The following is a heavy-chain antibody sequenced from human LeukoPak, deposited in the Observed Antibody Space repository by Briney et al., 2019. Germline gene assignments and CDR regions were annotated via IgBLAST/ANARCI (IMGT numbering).Heavy chain of an antibody. CDR1: GYTFTTYD. CDR3: ARGRGSGHKENWFDP. D-gene: IGHD6-19*01. V-gene: IGHV1-8*01. CDR2: MNPNSGNT. J-gene: IGHJ5*02. Sequence: ASVKVSCKASGYTFTTYDINWVRQATGQGLEWMGWMNPNSGNTGYTQKFQGRVTMTRNTSISTAYMELSSLRSEDTAVYYCARGRGSGHKENWFDPWGQGTRVTVSS.